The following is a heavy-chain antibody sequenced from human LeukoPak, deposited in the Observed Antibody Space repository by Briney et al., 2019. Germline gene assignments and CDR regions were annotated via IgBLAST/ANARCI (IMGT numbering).Heavy chain of an antibody. Sequence: PGGSLRVSCAASGFSITKYWMTWVRQAPGKGLEWVANINQDGTEENYVASVKGRFTISRDIPKGSVYLQMHSLRVEDTALYYCATGIAEGEYDSWGQGTLVTVSS. J-gene: IGHJ4*02. CDR3: ATGIAEGEYDS. CDR1: GFSITKYW. CDR2: INQDGTEE. V-gene: IGHV3-7*01. D-gene: IGHD3-16*01.